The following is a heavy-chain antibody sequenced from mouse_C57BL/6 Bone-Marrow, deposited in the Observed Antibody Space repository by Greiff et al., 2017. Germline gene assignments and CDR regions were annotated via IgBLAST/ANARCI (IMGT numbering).Heavy chain of an antibody. D-gene: IGHD2-2*01. V-gene: IGHV5-2*01. J-gene: IGHJ3*01. CDR1: EYEFPSYD. Sequence: EVNLVESGGGLVQPGESLKLSCESNEYEFPSYDMSWVRKTPEKRLGLVAAINSDGGSTYYPDTMERRFIISRDNTKKTLYLQMSSLRSEDTALYYCASLYYGYEGAWFAYWGQGTLVTVSA. CDR2: INSDGGST. CDR3: ASLYYGYEGAWFAY.